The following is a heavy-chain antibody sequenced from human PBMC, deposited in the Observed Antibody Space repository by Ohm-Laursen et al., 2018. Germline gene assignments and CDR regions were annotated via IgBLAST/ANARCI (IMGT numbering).Heavy chain of an antibody. CDR3: AREVAAAEPYFDY. J-gene: IGHJ4*02. CDR2: ISGSGNT. Sequence: SLRLSCAASGFTVSSNYMSWVRQAPGKGLEWVSGISGSGNTYYADSVKGRFTISRDNSKNTLSLQLNSLRAEDTAVYYCAREVAAAEPYFDYWGQGTLVTVSS. V-gene: IGHV3-53*01. D-gene: IGHD6-13*01. CDR1: GFTVSSNY.